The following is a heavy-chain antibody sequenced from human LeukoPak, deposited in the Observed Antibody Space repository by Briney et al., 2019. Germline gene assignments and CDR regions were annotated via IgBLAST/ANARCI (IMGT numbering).Heavy chain of an antibody. CDR3: ARGPIGRGYCSSTSCNWFDP. D-gene: IGHD2-2*01. Sequence: PSETLSLTCTVSGGSISIYYWSWIRQPAGKGLEWIGRIYTSGSTNYNLSLKSRVTMSVDTSKNQFSLKLSSVTAADTAVYYCARGPIGRGYCSSTSCNWFDPWGQGTLVTVSS. V-gene: IGHV4-4*07. CDR1: GGSISIYY. CDR2: IYTSGST. J-gene: IGHJ5*02.